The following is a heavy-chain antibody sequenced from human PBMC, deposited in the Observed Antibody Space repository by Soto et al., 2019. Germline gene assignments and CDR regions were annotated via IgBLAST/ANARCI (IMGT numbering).Heavy chain of an antibody. Sequence: QVQLVQSGAEVKKPGASVKVSCKASGYTFTSYGISWVRQAPGQGLEWMGWISAYNGNPNYAQKLQGRVTMTTDTSTSRAYMELRSLRSDDTAVYYCARDAAQTVAGKNGFDPWGQGTLVTVSS. CDR2: ISAYNGNP. D-gene: IGHD6-19*01. CDR1: GYTFTSYG. J-gene: IGHJ5*02. V-gene: IGHV1-18*04. CDR3: ARDAAQTVAGKNGFDP.